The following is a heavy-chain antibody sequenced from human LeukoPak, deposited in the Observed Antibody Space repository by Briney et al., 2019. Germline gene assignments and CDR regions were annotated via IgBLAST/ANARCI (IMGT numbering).Heavy chain of an antibody. V-gene: IGHV1-24*01. J-gene: IGHJ4*02. D-gene: IGHD5-18*01. CDR2: FDPEDGET. CDR1: GYTLTELS. CDR3: ATGGLVGYSYGSDYFDY. Sequence: ASVKVSCKVSGYTLTELSMHWVRQAPGKGLEWMGGFDPEDGETIYAQKFQGRVTMTEDTSTDTAYMALSSLRSEDTAVYYCATGGLVGYSYGSDYFDYWGQGTLVTVSS.